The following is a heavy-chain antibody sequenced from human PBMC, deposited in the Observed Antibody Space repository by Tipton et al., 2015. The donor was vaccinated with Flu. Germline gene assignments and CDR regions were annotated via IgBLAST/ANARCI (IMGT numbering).Heavy chain of an antibody. V-gene: IGHV3-15*05. J-gene: IGHJ4*02. D-gene: IGHD5-18*01. Sequence: SLRLSCAASGFGFGPSWLTWVRQAPGKGLEWVGRITSEGGGRTTDYAPSVRGRFSISRDDARAMLYLHMTDLKTEDTAVYYCAGVGGYGFFYFNYWGQGTQVTVSS. CDR3: AGVGGYGFFYFNY. CDR1: GFGFGPSW. CDR2: ITSEGGGRTT.